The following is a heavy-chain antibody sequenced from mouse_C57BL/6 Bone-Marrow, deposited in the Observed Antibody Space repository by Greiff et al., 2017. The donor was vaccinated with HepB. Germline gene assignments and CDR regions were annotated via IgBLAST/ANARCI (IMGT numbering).Heavy chain of an antibody. CDR2: IDPENGDT. CDR1: GFNIKDDY. V-gene: IGHV14-4*01. J-gene: IGHJ4*01. Sequence: EVKLMESGAELVRPGASVKLSCTASGFNIKDDYMHWVKQRPEQGLEWIGWIDPENGDTEYASKFQGKATITADTSSNTAYLQLSSLTSEDTAVYYCTTWSNYDYAMDYWGQGTSVTVSS. CDR3: TTWSNYDYAMDY. D-gene: IGHD2-5*01.